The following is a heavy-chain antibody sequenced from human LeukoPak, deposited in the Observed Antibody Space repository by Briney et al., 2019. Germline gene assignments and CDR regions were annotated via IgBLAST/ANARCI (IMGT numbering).Heavy chain of an antibody. J-gene: IGHJ4*02. CDR2: INPSGGST. Sequence: ASVKVSCKASGYTFTSYGINWVRQAPGQGLEWMGIINPSGGSTSYAQKFQGRVTMTRDMSTSTVYMELSSLRSEDTAVYYCARGGYGDYLDYWGQGTLVTVSS. V-gene: IGHV1-46*01. D-gene: IGHD4-17*01. CDR1: GYTFTSYG. CDR3: ARGGYGDYLDY.